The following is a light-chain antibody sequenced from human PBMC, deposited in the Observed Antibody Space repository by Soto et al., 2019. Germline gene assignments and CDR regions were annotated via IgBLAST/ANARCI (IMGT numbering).Light chain of an antibody. CDR2: EGN. J-gene: IGLJ2*01. Sequence: QSALTQPASVSGSPGQSITISCTGTSSDVGSYNLVSWYQQYPGKAPKLMIYEGNKRPSGVSNRFSGSKSGNTASLTISGLQAEDEADYYCRSYAGSSTVVFGGGTKLTVL. CDR3: RSYAGSSTVV. V-gene: IGLV2-23*01. CDR1: SSDVGSYNL.